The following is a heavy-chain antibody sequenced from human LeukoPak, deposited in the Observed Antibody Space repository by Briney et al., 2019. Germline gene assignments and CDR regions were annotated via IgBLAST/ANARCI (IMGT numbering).Heavy chain of an antibody. CDR3: AEAVSYYVHYFDY. CDR2: ISYDVSNK. J-gene: IGHJ4*02. CDR1: GFRFTFSSFG. V-gene: IGHV3-30*18. Sequence: PVGCLRLSCAASGFRFTFSSFGMHWVRQAPGKGLEWVAYISYDVSNKNYADSVKGRFTISRDNSRNTLYLQMNSLRAEDTAVYYCAEAVSYYVHYFDYWGQGTLVTVSS. D-gene: IGHD3-10*01.